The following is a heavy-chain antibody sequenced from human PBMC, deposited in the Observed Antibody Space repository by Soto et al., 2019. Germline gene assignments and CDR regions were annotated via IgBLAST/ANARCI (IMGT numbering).Heavy chain of an antibody. CDR1: GYTFTDYY. V-gene: IGHV1-2*07. J-gene: IGHJ4*02. CDR3: TRVKYGELLLLLFDY. Sequence: ASVKVSCKTSGYTFTDYYMHWVRQAPGQGPEWMGWINPNTGATVYAHQFQGRVTMTRDTSISTAYMELSRLRTDDTAVYYCTRVKYGELLLLLFDYWGQGTLVTVSS. CDR2: INPNTGAT. D-gene: IGHD3-10*01.